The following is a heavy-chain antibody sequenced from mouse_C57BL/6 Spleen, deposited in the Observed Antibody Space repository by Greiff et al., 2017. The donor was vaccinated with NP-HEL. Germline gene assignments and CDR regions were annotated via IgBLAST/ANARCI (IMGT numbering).Heavy chain of an antibody. CDR1: GYTFTSYW. Sequence: QVQLQQPGAELVRPGTSVKLSCKASGYTFTSYWMHWVKQRPGQGLEWIGVIDPSDSYTNYNQKFKGKATLTVDTSSSTAYMQLSSLTSEDSAVYYCAIRLHYAMDYWGQGTSVTVSS. J-gene: IGHJ4*01. D-gene: IGHD1-2*01. CDR2: IDPSDSYT. CDR3: AIRLHYAMDY. V-gene: IGHV1-59*01.